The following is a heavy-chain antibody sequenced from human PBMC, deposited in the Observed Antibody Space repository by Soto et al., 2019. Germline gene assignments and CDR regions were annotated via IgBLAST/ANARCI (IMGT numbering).Heavy chain of an antibody. CDR3: ARVNPHESADLDYGDYVWGLGSIDP. J-gene: IGHJ5*02. CDR1: GGSIDSGDYY. Sequence: SETLSLTCTVSGGSIDSGDYYWSWIRQPPGKGLEWIGYVYYSGTTDYNPSLKSRVSMIVDTSKNQFSLELNSVTAADTAVYYCARVNPHESADLDYGDYVWGLGSIDPWGQGTLVTVSS. CDR2: VYYSGTT. D-gene: IGHD4-17*01. V-gene: IGHV4-61*08.